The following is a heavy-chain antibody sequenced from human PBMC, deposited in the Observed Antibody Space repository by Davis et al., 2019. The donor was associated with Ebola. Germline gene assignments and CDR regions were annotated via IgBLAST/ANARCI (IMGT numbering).Heavy chain of an antibody. V-gene: IGHV3-9*01. D-gene: IGHD7-27*01. J-gene: IGHJ4*02. Sequence: SLKISCAASGFTFDDYAMHWVRQAPGKGLEWVSGISWNSGSIGYADSVMGRFTISRDNAKNSLYLQMNSLRAEDTAVYYCAATGVEYLDYWGQGTLVTVSS. CDR3: AATGVEYLDY. CDR1: GFTFDDYA. CDR2: ISWNSGSI.